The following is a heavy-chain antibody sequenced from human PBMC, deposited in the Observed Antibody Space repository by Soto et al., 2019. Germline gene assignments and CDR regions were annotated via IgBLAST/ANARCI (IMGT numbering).Heavy chain of an antibody. J-gene: IGHJ4*02. Sequence: SVKVSCKASGGTFSSYAISWVRQAPGQGLGWMGGIIPIFGTANYAQKFQGRVTITADESTSTAYMELSSLRSEDTAVYYCARDYYDSSGKYPINWGQGTLVTVSS. CDR3: ARDYYDSSGKYPIN. CDR1: GGTFSSYA. V-gene: IGHV1-69*13. CDR2: IIPIFGTA. D-gene: IGHD3-22*01.